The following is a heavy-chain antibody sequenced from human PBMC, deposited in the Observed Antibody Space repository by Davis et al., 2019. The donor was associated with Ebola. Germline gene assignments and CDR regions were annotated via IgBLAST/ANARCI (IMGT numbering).Heavy chain of an antibody. CDR2: IGVSGGGT. Sequence: GESLKISCAASGFTFSSYALSWVRQAPGKGLEWVSSIGVSGGGTYYADSVKGRFTISRDNSKNTVYLQMNSLRAEDTAIYYCAKRSGRYSYYFDHWGQGTLVTVSS. V-gene: IGHV3-23*01. CDR1: GFTFSSYA. CDR3: AKRSGRYSYYFDH. J-gene: IGHJ4*02. D-gene: IGHD1-26*01.